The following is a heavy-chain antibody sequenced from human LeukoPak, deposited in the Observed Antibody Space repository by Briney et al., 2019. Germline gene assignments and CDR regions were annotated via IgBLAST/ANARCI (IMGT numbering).Heavy chain of an antibody. D-gene: IGHD2-15*01. CDR2: IRYDGSNK. J-gene: IGHJ4*02. Sequence: PGGSLRLSCAASGFTFSSYGMHWVRQAPGKGLEWVAFIRYDGSNKYYADSVKGRFTISRDNSKNTLYLQMDSLRAEDTAVYYCAKARVVVAATTYCIDYWGQGTLVTVSS. CDR1: GFTFSSYG. CDR3: AKARVVVAATTYCIDY. V-gene: IGHV3-30*02.